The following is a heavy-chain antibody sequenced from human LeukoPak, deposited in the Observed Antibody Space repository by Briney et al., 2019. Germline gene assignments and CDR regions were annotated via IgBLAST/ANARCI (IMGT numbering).Heavy chain of an antibody. D-gene: IGHD6-13*01. Sequence: PGRSLRLSCAASGFTFSGNAMHWVRQAPGKGLEWVAVISNSGNDKHHADTVKGRFTISRDNSKNTLYLQMNNLRTEDTAVYYCARDRTRGAADYYFDYWGQGTLVTVSS. CDR2: ISNSGNDK. CDR3: ARDRTRGAADYYFDY. CDR1: GFTFSGNA. V-gene: IGHV3-30-3*01. J-gene: IGHJ4*02.